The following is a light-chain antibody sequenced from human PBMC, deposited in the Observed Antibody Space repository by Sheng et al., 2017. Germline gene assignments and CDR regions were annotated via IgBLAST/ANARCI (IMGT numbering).Light chain of an antibody. CDR1: QSITTTS. J-gene: IGKJ1*01. V-gene: IGKV3-20*01. CDR3: QQYAGSRT. CDR2: GIL. Sequence: EIVLTQSPDTLSLSPGERATLSCRASQSITTTSVAWYQQKPGQAPRLLIYGILIRATGIPDRFSGSGSGTDFTLTISRLEPEDFAVYYCQQYAGSRTFGQGTKVEIK.